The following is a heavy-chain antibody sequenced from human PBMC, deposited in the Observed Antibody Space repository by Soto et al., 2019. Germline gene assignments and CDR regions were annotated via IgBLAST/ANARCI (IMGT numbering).Heavy chain of an antibody. D-gene: IGHD3-22*01. CDR3: ARDQLYYNDISGRPLNAFYV. V-gene: IGHV3-48*01. CDR2: IGIGSSTK. J-gene: IGHJ3*01. Sequence: GSLRLSCAASGFTFRNYCMNWVRQAPGKGLEWVSYIGIGSSTKYYADSVKGRFTISRDNAKNSLYLQMNSLRAEDTAVYYCARDQLYYNDISGRPLNAFYVWGQGTMVTVSS. CDR1: GFTFRNYC.